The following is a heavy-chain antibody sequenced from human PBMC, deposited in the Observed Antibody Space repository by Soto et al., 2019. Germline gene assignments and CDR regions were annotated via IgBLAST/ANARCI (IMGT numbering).Heavy chain of an antibody. CDR1: GFTFSYYY. CDR2: ISSSSSYT. J-gene: IGHJ4*02. V-gene: IGHV3-11*06. Sequence: GGSLRLSCAASGFTFSYYYMSWIRQSPGKGLEWVSYISSSSSYTNYADSVKGRFTISRDNAKNSLYLQMNSLRAEDTAVYYCARTGYSYGYTLGYFDYWGQGTLVTVSS. D-gene: IGHD5-18*01. CDR3: ARTGYSYGYTLGYFDY.